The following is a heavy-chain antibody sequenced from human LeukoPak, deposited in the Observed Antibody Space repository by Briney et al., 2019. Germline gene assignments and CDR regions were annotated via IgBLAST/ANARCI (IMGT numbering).Heavy chain of an antibody. CDR1: GGSISSGDYY. CDR3: AREFSSSIRNYFDY. Sequence: PQTLSLTCTVSGGSISSGDYYWSWIRQPPGKGLEWIGYIYYSGSTYHNPSLKSRVTISVDTSKNQFSLKLSSVTAADTAVYHCAREFSSSIRNYFDYWGQGTLVTVSS. D-gene: IGHD6-13*01. J-gene: IGHJ4*02. V-gene: IGHV4-30-4*01. CDR2: IYYSGST.